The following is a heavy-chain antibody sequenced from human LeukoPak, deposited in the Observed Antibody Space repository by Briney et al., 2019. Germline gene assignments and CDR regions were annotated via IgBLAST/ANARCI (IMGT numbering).Heavy chain of an antibody. V-gene: IGHV3-23*01. Sequence: GGSLRLSCAASGFTFSTYAMSWVRQAPGKGLEWVSLISASGVSTYYADSVKGRFTISRDNSKNTLYLQMNSLRAEDTAVYYCAKDRGELSYYYYYYMDVWGKGTTVTVSS. J-gene: IGHJ6*03. CDR1: GFTFSTYA. CDR2: ISASGVST. D-gene: IGHD3-16*02. CDR3: AKDRGELSYYYYYYMDV.